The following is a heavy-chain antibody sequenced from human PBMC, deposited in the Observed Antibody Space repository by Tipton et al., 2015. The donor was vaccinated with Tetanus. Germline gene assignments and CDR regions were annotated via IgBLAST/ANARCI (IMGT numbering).Heavy chain of an antibody. CDR1: GGSISSYY. J-gene: IGHJ3*02. CDR2: IFNSGST. V-gene: IGHV4-59*01. CDR3: ARDKTGDAFDI. D-gene: IGHD3-10*01. Sequence: TLSLTCTVSGGSISSYYWSWIRQHPGKGLEWIGYIFNSGSTYYNPSLKSRASISVDTSKNQFSLKLSSVTAADTAVYYCARDKTGDAFDIWGQGTMVTVSS.